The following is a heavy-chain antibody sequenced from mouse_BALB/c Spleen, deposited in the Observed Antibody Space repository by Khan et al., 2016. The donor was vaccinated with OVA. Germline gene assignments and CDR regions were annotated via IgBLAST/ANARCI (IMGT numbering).Heavy chain of an antibody. Sequence: QIQLVQSGPELVKPGASVKMSCKASGYTFTDFLISWLKQRPGQGLEWIGEIYPGSGYIYYNEKFKGKATLTSDKSSNTAYMQLSSLTSEDSAVYFCARAGDGGFAHWGQGTLVTVSA. J-gene: IGHJ3*01. CDR1: GYTFTDFL. D-gene: IGHD3-2*02. V-gene: IGHV1-77*01. CDR3: ARAGDGGFAH. CDR2: IYPGSGYI.